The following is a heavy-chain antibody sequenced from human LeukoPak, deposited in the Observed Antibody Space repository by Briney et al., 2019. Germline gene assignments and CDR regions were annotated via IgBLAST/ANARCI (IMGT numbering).Heavy chain of an antibody. V-gene: IGHV5-51*01. Sequence: GESLKISCEASGYFFTTYWIGWVRQMPGKGLGWMGIIYPGDSDTRYSPSFQGQVTISADKSISTAYLQWSSLKASDTAMYYCARPTGTTRVDYWGQGTLVTVSS. D-gene: IGHD1-1*01. J-gene: IGHJ4*02. CDR3: ARPTGTTRVDY. CDR2: IYPGDSDT. CDR1: GYFFTTYW.